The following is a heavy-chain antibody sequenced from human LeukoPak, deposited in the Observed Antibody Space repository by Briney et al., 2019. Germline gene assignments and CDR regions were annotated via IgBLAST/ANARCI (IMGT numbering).Heavy chain of an antibody. J-gene: IGHJ6*03. D-gene: IGHD2-15*01. CDR1: GYTFTSYG. CDR2: ISAYNGNT. Sequence: ASVNVSCKASGYTFTSYGISWVRQAPGQGLEWMGWISAYNGNTNYAQKLQGRVTMTTDTSTSTAYMELRSLRSDDTAVYYCARSARIYYYYYYYMDVWGKGTTVTISS. CDR3: ARSARIYYYYYYYMDV. V-gene: IGHV1-18*01.